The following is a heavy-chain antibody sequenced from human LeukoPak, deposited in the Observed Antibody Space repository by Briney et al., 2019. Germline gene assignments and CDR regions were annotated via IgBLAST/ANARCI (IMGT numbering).Heavy chain of an antibody. CDR1: GFTFNNFA. J-gene: IGHJ4*02. V-gene: IGHV3-15*07. D-gene: IGHD3-22*01. Sequence: GGSLRLSCVASGFTFNNFAMNWVRQAPGKGLEWVGRIKSKTDGGTTDYAAPVKGRFTISRDDSKNTLYLQMNSLKTEDTAVYYCTSSWDDSSGYYSGYWGQGTLVTVSS. CDR3: TSSWDDSSGYYSGY. CDR2: IKSKTDGGTT.